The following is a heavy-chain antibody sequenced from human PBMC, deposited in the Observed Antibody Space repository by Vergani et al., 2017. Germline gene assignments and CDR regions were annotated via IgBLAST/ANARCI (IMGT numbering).Heavy chain of an antibody. V-gene: IGHV1-24*01. CDR1: GYTLTELS. Sequence: QVQLVQSGAEVKKPGASVKVSCKVSGYTLTELSMHWVRQAPGKGLEWMGGFDPEDGETIYAQKFQGRVTMTEDTSTDTAYMELSSLRSADTAVYYCATHEWVFWSRSSDYYYYMDVWGKGTTVTVSS. J-gene: IGHJ6*03. CDR3: ATHEWVFWSRSSDYYYYMDV. D-gene: IGHD3-3*01. CDR2: FDPEDGET.